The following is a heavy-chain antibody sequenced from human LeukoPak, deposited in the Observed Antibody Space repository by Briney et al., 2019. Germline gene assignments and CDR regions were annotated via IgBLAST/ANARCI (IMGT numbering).Heavy chain of an antibody. V-gene: IGHV3-21*04. Sequence: GGSLRLSCAASGFPFSAYSMNWIRQAPGKGLEWVSSISGSSSYVYYADSVKGRFTISRDNSKNSLYLQMNSLRTEDTALYYCAKDMGSRRAEAFDIWGQGTMVTVSS. D-gene: IGHD2-2*01. CDR1: GFPFSAYS. J-gene: IGHJ3*02. CDR3: AKDMGSRRAEAFDI. CDR2: ISGSSSYV.